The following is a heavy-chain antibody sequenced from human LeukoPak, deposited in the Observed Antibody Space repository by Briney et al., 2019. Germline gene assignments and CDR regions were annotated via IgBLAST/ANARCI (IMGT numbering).Heavy chain of an antibody. J-gene: IGHJ6*02. Sequence: HPGGSLRLSCAASGFTFSSYAMSWVRQAPGKGLEWVSAISGSGGSTYYADSVKGRFTISRDNSKNTLYLQMNSLRAEDTAVYYCAKDLGITMIVVVHYGMDVWGQGTTVTVSS. D-gene: IGHD3-22*01. CDR2: ISGSGGST. CDR3: AKDLGITMIVVVHYGMDV. V-gene: IGHV3-23*01. CDR1: GFTFSSYA.